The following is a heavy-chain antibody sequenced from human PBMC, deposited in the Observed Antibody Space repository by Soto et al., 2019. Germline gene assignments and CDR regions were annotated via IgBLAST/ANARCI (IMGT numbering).Heavy chain of an antibody. D-gene: IGHD3-3*01. V-gene: IGHV4-31*03. Sequence: QVQLQESGPGLVKPSQTLSLTCTVSGGSISSGGYYWSWIRQHPGKGLEWIGYIYYIGSTYYNPSLKSRVTISVDTSKNQFSLKLSSVTAADTAVYYCARGGGFLVYYYGMDVWGQGTTVTVSS. CDR3: ARGGGFLVYYYGMDV. CDR1: GGSISSGGYY. CDR2: IYYIGST. J-gene: IGHJ6*02.